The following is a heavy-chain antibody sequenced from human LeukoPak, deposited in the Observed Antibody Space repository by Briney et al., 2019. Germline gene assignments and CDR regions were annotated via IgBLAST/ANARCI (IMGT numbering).Heavy chain of an antibody. CDR3: ARADFYYYYGMDV. J-gene: IGHJ6*02. CDR1: GYTFTSYG. V-gene: IGHV1-18*01. CDR2: ISAYNGNT. Sequence: ASVTVSCKASGYTFTSYGISWVRQAPGQGLEWMGWISAYNGNTNYAQKLQGRVTMTTDTSTSTAYMELRSLRSDDTAVYYCARADFYYYYGMDVWGQGTTVTVSS.